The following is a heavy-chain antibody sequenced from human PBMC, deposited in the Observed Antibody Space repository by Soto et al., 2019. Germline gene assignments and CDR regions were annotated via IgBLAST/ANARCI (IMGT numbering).Heavy chain of an antibody. CDR2: IIPIFGIA. CDR1: GGTFSRYS. V-gene: IGHV1-69*02. J-gene: IGHJ6*02. D-gene: IGHD2-2*01. Sequence: QVQLVQSGAEVKKPGSSVKVSCKASGGTFSRYSITWVRQAPGHGLEWIGRIIPIFGIASYAQKFQGRVTITADESTSTAYMEMSRLRSDETAVYYCARGDRDRETGLVPAAIDGMDVWGQGTTVTVSS. CDR3: ARGDRDRETGLVPAAIDGMDV.